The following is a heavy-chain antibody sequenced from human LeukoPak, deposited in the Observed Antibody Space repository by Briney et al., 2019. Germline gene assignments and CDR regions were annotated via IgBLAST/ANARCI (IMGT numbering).Heavy chain of an antibody. V-gene: IGHV1-2*02. Sequence: ASVKVSCTVSGYTFTGDYIHWVRQAPGQGPEWMGWINPNSGGTNFAQKFQGRVTMTRDTSISTAYMELSGLESDDTAVYYCTRYDSRVNWFDPWGQGTLVTVSS. J-gene: IGHJ5*02. CDR2: INPNSGGT. D-gene: IGHD3-22*01. CDR3: TRYDSRVNWFDP. CDR1: GYTFTGDY.